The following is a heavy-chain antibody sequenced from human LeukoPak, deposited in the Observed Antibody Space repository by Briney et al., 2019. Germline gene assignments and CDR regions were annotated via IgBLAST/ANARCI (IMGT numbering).Heavy chain of an antibody. CDR2: IIPIFGTA. CDR3: ARDPGGYCSSTSCYAASGDAFDI. D-gene: IGHD2-2*01. V-gene: IGHV1-69*01. J-gene: IGHJ3*02. Sequence: SVKVSCKASGGTFSSYAIGLVRQAPGQGLEWMGGIIPIFGTANYAQKFQGRVTITADESTSTAYMELSSLRSEDTAVYYCARDPGGYCSSTSCYAASGDAFDIWGQGTMVTVSS. CDR1: GGTFSSYA.